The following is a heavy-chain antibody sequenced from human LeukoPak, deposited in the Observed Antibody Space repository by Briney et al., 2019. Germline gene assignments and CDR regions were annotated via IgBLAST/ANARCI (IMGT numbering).Heavy chain of an antibody. CDR3: ARVEVFAFDI. J-gene: IGHJ3*02. Sequence: SETLSLTCTVSGGSISSGGYYWSWIRQHPGKGLEWIGYIYYSGSTYYNPSLKSRVTISVDTSKNQFSLKLSSVTAADTAVYYCARVEVFAFDIWGQGTMDTVSS. V-gene: IGHV4-31*03. CDR2: IYYSGST. CDR1: GGSISSGGYY. D-gene: IGHD1-1*01.